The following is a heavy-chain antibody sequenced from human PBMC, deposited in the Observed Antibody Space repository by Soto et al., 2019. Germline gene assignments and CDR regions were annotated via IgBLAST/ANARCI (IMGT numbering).Heavy chain of an antibody. J-gene: IGHJ5*02. CDR2: ISSGSAYI. CDR1: TFSMYS. V-gene: IGHV3-21*06. CDR3: ARDRGGSYDSWFDP. D-gene: IGHD1-26*01. Sequence: EVQVVESGGGLVKPGGSLRLSCTFTFSMYSMNWVRQAPGKGLEWVASISSGSAYIKYAESVKGRFTISRDNAKNSLHLQMNSLRAEDTAIYHCARDRGGSYDSWFDPWGQGTLVTVSS.